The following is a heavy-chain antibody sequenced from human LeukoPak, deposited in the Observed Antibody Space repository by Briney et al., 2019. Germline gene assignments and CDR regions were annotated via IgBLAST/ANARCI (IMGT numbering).Heavy chain of an antibody. D-gene: IGHD1-14*01. CDR3: AGETRFNWFDP. Sequence: SETLSLTCTVSGYFISSGYYWGWIRQPPGKGLQWIGSIHHSGSTYYNPSLKSRVTISVDTSKNQFSLKLSSVTAADTAVYYCAGETRFNWFDPWGQGTLVTVSS. V-gene: IGHV4-38-2*02. J-gene: IGHJ5*02. CDR2: IHHSGST. CDR1: GYFISSGYY.